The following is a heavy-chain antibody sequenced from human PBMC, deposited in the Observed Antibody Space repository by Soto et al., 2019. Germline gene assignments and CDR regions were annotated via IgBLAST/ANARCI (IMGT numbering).Heavy chain of an antibody. J-gene: IGHJ4*02. V-gene: IGHV4-34*01. CDR3: ARGLITRGHCSGGGYGFGS. D-gene: IGHD6-19*01. CDR2: INHSGSA. CDR1: AASFSGYI. Sequence: QVQLQQSGAGLLKPSETLSLTCAVYAASFSGYIWTWIRQPPGKRLQRLGQINHSGSASYNPSLEMRLTISVHTSTSQFCLELTSVAAGGTAVYYCARGLITRGHCSGGGYGFGSWGQGTQVTVSS.